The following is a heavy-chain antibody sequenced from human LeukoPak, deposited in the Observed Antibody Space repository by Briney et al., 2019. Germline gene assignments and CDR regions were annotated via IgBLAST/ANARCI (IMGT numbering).Heavy chain of an antibody. V-gene: IGHV1-2*02. CDR1: GYTXTGYY. J-gene: IGHJ4*02. Sequence: ASVKVSCKASGYTXTGYYMHWVRQAPGQGLEWMGWINPNSGGTNYAQKFQGRVTMTRDTSIGTAYMELSRLRSDDTAVYYCARARNDYQFDYWGQGTLVTVSS. D-gene: IGHD1-1*01. CDR2: INPNSGGT. CDR3: ARARNDYQFDY.